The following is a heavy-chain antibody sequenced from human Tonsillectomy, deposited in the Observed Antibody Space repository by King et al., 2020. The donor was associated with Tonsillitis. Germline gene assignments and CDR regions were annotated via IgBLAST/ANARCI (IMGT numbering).Heavy chain of an antibody. Sequence: QLQESGPGLVKPSETLSLTCTDSGGSISSYYWSWIRQPPGKGLEWIGYIYYSGTTNYNPSLKSRVTISIDTSKNQFSLKLSSVTAADTAVYYCASVVDGYNDYWGQGTLVTVSS. CDR2: IYYSGTT. V-gene: IGHV4-59*08. J-gene: IGHJ4*02. CDR1: GGSISSYY. D-gene: IGHD5-24*01. CDR3: ASVVDGYNDY.